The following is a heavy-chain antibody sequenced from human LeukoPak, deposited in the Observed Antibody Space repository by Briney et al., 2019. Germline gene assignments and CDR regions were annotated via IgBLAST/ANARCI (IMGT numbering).Heavy chain of an antibody. Sequence: GGSLRLSCAASGFTFSSYSMNWVRQAPGKGLEWVSVIYSSGSTYYADSVKGRFTISRDNSKNTVYLQMNSLRAEDTAMYYCARERYLEIAVAGTIFDYWGQGTLVTVSS. CDR1: GFTFSSYS. J-gene: IGHJ4*02. CDR2: IYSSGST. D-gene: IGHD6-19*01. CDR3: ARERYLEIAVAGTIFDY. V-gene: IGHV3-66*01.